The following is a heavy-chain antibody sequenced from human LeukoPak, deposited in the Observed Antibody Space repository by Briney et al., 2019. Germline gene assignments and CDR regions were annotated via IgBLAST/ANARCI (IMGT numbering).Heavy chain of an antibody. J-gene: IGHJ6*03. CDR3: ARSGFWDGYSYYYMDV. CDR1: GFTVSNNY. D-gene: IGHD3-3*01. V-gene: IGHV3-53*01. CDR2: IYTSGHT. Sequence: GGSLRLSCAASGFTVSNNYMSWVRQPPGKGLEWVSAIYTSGHTVYADSVKGRFIISKDNSNNTLYLQMNSLRAADTAIYYCARSGFWDGYSYYYMDVWGKGTAVTVSS.